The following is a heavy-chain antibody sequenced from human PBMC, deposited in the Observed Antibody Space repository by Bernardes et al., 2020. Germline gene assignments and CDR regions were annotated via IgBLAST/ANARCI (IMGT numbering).Heavy chain of an antibody. D-gene: IGHD2-2*01. CDR3: AKYCAGTSCFQRGGY. Sequence: SGSLSLTCAVSGVTISSNNWWWSVLQPPGEGQEWTGEIDHSGSTNYNPSLKSRTTISVDKSKNQFSLKLSSVTAEDTAVYYCAKYCAGTSCFQRGGYWGQGTMVTGSS. CDR1: GVTISSNNW. V-gene: IGHV4-4*02. CDR2: IDHSGST. J-gene: IGHJ4*02.